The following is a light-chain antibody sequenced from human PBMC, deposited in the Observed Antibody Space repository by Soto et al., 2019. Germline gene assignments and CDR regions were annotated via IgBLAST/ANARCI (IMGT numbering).Light chain of an antibody. V-gene: IGKV3-15*01. CDR3: QQHDDWPLT. CDR1: QSVRSN. CDR2: GAS. Sequence: EIVMTQSLATLSVSPGERATLSCRASQSVRSNLAWYQQKRGQAPRLLIYGASTRATGIPARFSGSGSGTEFTLTISSLQSEDFAVYYCQQHDDWPLTFGGGTKVEIK. J-gene: IGKJ4*01.